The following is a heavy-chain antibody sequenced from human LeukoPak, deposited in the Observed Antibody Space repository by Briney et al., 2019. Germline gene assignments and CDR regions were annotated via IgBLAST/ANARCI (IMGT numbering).Heavy chain of an antibody. CDR2: ISYDGSNK. CDR3: ARQHCSGGDCYFFD. D-gene: IGHD2-15*01. Sequence: HPGGSLRLSCAASGFTFSSYGMHWVRQAPGKGLEWVAVISYDGSNKYYADSVKGRFTISRDNSKNTLYLQLNSLRAEDTAVYYCARQHCSGGDCYFFDWGQGTLVTVSS. J-gene: IGHJ4*02. CDR1: GFTFSSYG. V-gene: IGHV3-30*03.